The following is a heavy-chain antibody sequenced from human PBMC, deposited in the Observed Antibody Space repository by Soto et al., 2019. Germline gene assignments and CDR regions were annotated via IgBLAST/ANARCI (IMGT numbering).Heavy chain of an antibody. CDR2: INNSGST. CDR3: ARVPDR. Sequence: PSETLSLTCTVSGGSVSSGSYYWSWIRQPPGKGLEWIGEINNSGSTNYNPSLKSRVTISLDTSKNQFSLKLSSVTAADTAVYYCARVPDRWGQGTLVTVSS. J-gene: IGHJ5*02. D-gene: IGHD2-2*01. V-gene: IGHV4-61*01. CDR1: GGSVSSGSYY.